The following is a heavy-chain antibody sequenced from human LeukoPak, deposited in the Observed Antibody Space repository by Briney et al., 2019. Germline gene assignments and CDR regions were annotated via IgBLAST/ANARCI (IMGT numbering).Heavy chain of an antibody. J-gene: IGHJ3*02. V-gene: IGHV3-21*01. CDR1: GFTFSSDS. D-gene: IGHD1-1*01. CDR3: ARDRDDDDAFDI. CDR2: ISSGSNYI. Sequence: GGSLRLSCAVSGFTFSSDSMNWVRQAPGKGLEWVSSISSGSNYIYYADSVKGRFTISRDNAKNSLYLQMNSLRAEDTAVYYCARDRDDDDAFDIWGQGTMVTVSS.